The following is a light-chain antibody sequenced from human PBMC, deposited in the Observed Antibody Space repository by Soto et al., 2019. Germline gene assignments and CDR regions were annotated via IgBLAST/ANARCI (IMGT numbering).Light chain of an antibody. CDR1: QSISGR. J-gene: IGKJ3*01. V-gene: IGKV1-5*01. Sequence: DIQMTQSPSTLSASVGDRVTITCRASQSISGRLAWYQQKPGKAPKILIYDASSLESGVLSRFSGSGSGTEFTLTISSLQPDDFATYYCQQYKSYLTTFGPGTKVHVK. CDR2: DAS. CDR3: QQYKSYLTT.